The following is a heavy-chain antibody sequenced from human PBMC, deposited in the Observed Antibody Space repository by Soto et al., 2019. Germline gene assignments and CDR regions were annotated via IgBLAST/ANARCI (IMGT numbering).Heavy chain of an antibody. J-gene: IGHJ3*01. V-gene: IGHV6-1*01. Sequence: PSQTLSLTCDISGDSVSRISAAWHWIRQSPSGGLEWLGRTNYRSKWYNDYAISMKSRITINADTSKNQFSLEVRSVSPEDTALYYCARVDYRENGDGFDVWGQGTMVTVSS. D-gene: IGHD4-17*01. CDR1: GDSVSRISAA. CDR2: TNYRSKWYN. CDR3: ARVDYRENGDGFDV.